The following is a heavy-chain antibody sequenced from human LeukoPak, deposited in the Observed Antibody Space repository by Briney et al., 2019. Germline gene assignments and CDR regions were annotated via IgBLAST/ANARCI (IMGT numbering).Heavy chain of an antibody. J-gene: IGHJ6*03. CDR3: ARGPIVGATRNYYYYYMDV. CDR1: GYTFTSYD. CDR2: MNPNSGNT. V-gene: IGHV1-8*01. D-gene: IGHD1-26*01. Sequence: ASVKVSCKASGYTFTSYDINWVRQATGQGLEWMGWMNPNSGNTGYAQKFQGRVTMTRNTSISTAYMELSSPRSEDTAVYYCARGPIVGATRNYYYYYMDVWGKGTTVTVSS.